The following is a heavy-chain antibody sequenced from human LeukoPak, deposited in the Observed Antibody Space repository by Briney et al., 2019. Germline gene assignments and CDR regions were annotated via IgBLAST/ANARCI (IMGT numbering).Heavy chain of an antibody. J-gene: IGHJ6*02. CDR3: ARDRLPLGYCSGGSCYSPYPYYYYYGMDV. CDR1: GLTFSSHG. CDR2: ISISGSTT. D-gene: IGHD2-15*01. V-gene: IGHV3-23*01. Sequence: GGSLRLFCAASGLTFSSHGMSWVRQAQGKGLEWVSAISISGSTTYYADSVKGRFTISRDNSKNTLYLQMNSLRAEDTAVYYCARDRLPLGYCSGGSCYSPYPYYYYYGMDVWGQGTTVTVSS.